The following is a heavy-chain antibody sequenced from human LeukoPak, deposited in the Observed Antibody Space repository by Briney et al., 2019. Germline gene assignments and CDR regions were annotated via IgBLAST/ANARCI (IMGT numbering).Heavy chain of an antibody. Sequence: GGSLRLSCAASGFSFSSYSMNWVRQAPGKGLEWVSYISSGSSTTHYADSVKGRFTTSRDNANNSLYVQMNSLRDEDTAVYYCARGGATEWGQGTLVTVSS. CDR2: ISSGSSTT. V-gene: IGHV3-48*02. D-gene: IGHD1-26*01. CDR1: GFSFSSYS. CDR3: ARGGATE. J-gene: IGHJ4*02.